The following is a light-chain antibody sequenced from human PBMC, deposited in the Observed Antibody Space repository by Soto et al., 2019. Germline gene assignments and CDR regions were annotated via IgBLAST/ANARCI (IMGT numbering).Light chain of an antibody. Sequence: ALTQPASVSGSPGQSITISCTGTSSDVGGYDYVSWYQQYPGKAPKLIIFEVINRPSGVSNRFSGSKSGNTASLTISGLQAEDEADYYCSSYTSRTTLAFGTGTKVTVL. CDR2: EVI. J-gene: IGLJ1*01. V-gene: IGLV2-14*01. CDR3: SSYTSRTTLA. CDR1: SSDVGGYDY.